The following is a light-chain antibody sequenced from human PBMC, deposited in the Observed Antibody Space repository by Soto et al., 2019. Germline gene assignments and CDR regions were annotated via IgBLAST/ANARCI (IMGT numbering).Light chain of an antibody. CDR2: DAS. CDR1: EDVSIT. J-gene: IGKJ1*01. Sequence: DIVMTQSPATLSVSAGETATLSCRASEDVSITLAWYQQKPGQSPRLLIYDASTRATGIPARFSGSGSGTEFTLTTSDLQSADFAVYYCQQYNKGAPWTFGQGTKVEIK. CDR3: QQYNKGAPWT. V-gene: IGKV3-15*01.